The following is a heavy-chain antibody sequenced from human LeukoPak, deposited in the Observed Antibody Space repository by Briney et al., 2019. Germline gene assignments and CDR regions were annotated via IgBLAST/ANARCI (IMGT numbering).Heavy chain of an antibody. J-gene: IGHJ5*02. V-gene: IGHV1-69*13. Sequence: SVKVSCKASGYTFISYGISWVRQAPGQGLEWMGGIIPIFGTANYAQKFQGRVTITADESTSTAYMELSSLRSEDTAVYYCASFVRLVLGVGWFDPWGQGTLVTVSS. CDR1: GYTFISYG. D-gene: IGHD3-9*01. CDR3: ASFVRLVLGVGWFDP. CDR2: IIPIFGTA.